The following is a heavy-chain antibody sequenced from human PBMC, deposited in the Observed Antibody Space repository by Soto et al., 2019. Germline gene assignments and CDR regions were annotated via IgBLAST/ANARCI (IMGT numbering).Heavy chain of an antibody. Sequence: ASETLSLTCTVSGGSISSSSYYWGWIRQPPGKGLEWIGSIYYSGSTYYNPSLKSRVTISVDTSKNQFSLKLSSVTAADTAVYYFASLSGSYNCFDPWGQGTLHPVTS. D-gene: IGHD3-10*01. V-gene: IGHV4-39*01. CDR3: ASLSGSYNCFDP. J-gene: IGHJ5*02. CDR1: GGSISSSSYY. CDR2: IYYSGST.